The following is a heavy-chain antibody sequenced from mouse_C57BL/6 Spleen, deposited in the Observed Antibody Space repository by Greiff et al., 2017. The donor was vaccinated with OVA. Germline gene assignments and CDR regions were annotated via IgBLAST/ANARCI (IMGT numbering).Heavy chain of an antibody. V-gene: IGHV1-22*01. CDR3: ARDGNYDYYAMDY. J-gene: IGHJ4*01. D-gene: IGHD2-1*01. CDR2: INPNNGGT. Sequence: VQLQQSGPELVKPGASVKMSCKASGYTFTDYNMHWVKQSHGKSLEWIGYINPNNGGTSYNQKFKGKATLTVNKSSSTAYMELRSLTSEDSAVYYCARDGNYDYYAMDYWGQGTSVTVSS. CDR1: GYTFTDYN.